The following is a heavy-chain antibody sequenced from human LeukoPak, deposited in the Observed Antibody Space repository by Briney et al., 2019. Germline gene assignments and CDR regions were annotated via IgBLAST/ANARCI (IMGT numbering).Heavy chain of an antibody. J-gene: IGHJ4*02. Sequence: SETLSLTCAVYGGSFSGYYWSWTRQPPGKGLEWIGEINHSGSTNYNPSLKSRVTISVDTSKNQFSLKLSSVTAADTAVYYCARELSDFWSGRTIDYWGQGTLVTVSS. CDR1: GGSFSGYY. CDR2: INHSGST. CDR3: ARELSDFWSGRTIDY. V-gene: IGHV4-34*01. D-gene: IGHD3-3*01.